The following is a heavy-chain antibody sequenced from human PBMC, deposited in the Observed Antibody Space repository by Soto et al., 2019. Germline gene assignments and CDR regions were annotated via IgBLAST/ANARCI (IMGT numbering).Heavy chain of an antibody. D-gene: IGHD2-8*01. J-gene: IGHJ6*02. Sequence: SETLSLTCTVSGDSITRRDYYWTWIRQYPGKGLEWIGYIYYSGSTNYNPSLKSRVTISVDTSKNQFSLKLSSVTAADTAVYYCARDIMGTNYYYYGMDVWGQGTTVTVSS. CDR1: GDSITRRDYY. V-gene: IGHV4-61*08. CDR3: ARDIMGTNYYYYGMDV. CDR2: IYYSGST.